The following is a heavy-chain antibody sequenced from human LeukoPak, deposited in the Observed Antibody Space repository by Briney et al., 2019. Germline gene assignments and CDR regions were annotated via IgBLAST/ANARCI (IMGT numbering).Heavy chain of an antibody. V-gene: IGHV4-4*02. J-gene: IGHJ4*02. D-gene: IGHD5-24*01. CDR2: IHHSGST. CDR1: GVSISSSNW. CDR3: ARDAGDGYNSGY. Sequence: SGTLSLTCAVSGVSISSSNWWTWVRPPPGKGLEWIGEIHHSGSTNYNPSLKSRVTISVDKSKNQFSLKVSSVTAADTAVYYCARDAGDGYNSGYWGQGTLVTVSS.